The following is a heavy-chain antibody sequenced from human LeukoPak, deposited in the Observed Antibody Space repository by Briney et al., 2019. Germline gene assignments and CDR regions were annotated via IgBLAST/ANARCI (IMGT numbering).Heavy chain of an antibody. CDR1: GFTFSSYS. CDR3: ARYSSGWYDWFDP. D-gene: IGHD6-19*01. CDR2: ISSSSSYI. V-gene: IGHV3-21*01. J-gene: IGHJ5*02. Sequence: PGGSLRLSCAASGFTFSSYSMNWVRQAPGKGLEWVSSISSSSSYIYYADSVKGRFTISRDNAKNSLYLQMNSLRAKDTAVYYCARYSSGWYDWFDPWGQGTLVTVSS.